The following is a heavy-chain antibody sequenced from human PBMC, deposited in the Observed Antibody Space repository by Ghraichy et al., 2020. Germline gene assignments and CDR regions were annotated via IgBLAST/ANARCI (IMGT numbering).Heavy chain of an antibody. J-gene: IGHJ4*02. Sequence: SETLSLTCTVSGGSISSSSYYWGWIRQPPGKGLEWIGSIYYSGSTYYNPSLKSRVTISVDTSKNQFSLKLSSVTAADTAVYYCARVDLSGPGLHIFDYWGQGTLVTVSS. D-gene: IGHD1-14*01. V-gene: IGHV4-39*07. CDR2: IYYSGST. CDR3: ARVDLSGPGLHIFDY. CDR1: GGSISSSSYY.